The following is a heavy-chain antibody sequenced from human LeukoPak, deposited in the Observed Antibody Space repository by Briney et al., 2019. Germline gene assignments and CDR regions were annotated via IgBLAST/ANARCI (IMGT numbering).Heavy chain of an antibody. V-gene: IGHV4-31*03. CDR3: AREVSAQSFDY. CDR2: IYYSGST. Sequence: PSETLSLTCTVSGGSISSGGYYWSWIRQHPGKGLEWIGYIYYSGSTYYNPSLKSRVTISVDTSKHQFSLKLSSVTAADTAVYYCAREVSAQSFDYWGQGTLVTVSS. J-gene: IGHJ4*02. CDR1: GGSISSGGYY.